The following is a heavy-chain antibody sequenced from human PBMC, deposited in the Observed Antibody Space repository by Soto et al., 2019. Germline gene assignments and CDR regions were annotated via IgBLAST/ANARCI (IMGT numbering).Heavy chain of an antibody. CDR2: TCYRSKWYS. D-gene: IGHD2-21*01. CDR1: GYRVSINSAA. CDR3: VRVVSNDGHFDY. Sequence: HTLSPACPLSGYRVSINSAAWNLIKPSPSRGLEWLGKTCYRSKWYSDCALSVKGLITINPDSTKNQFSLQLNSVSPEETAVYYCVRVVSNDGHFDYWGQGTLVTVYS. J-gene: IGHJ4*02. V-gene: IGHV6-1*01.